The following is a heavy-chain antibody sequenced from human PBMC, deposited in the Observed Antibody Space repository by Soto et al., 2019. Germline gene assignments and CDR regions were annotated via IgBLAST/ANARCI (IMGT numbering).Heavy chain of an antibody. J-gene: IGHJ5*02. Sequence: SQTLSLTCAISGDSVSSNSAAWNWIRQSPSRGLEWLGRTYYRSKWYNDYAVSVKSRITINPDTSKNQFSLQLNSVTPEDTAVYYCARDKRIAAVDGKANWFDPWGQGTLVTVSS. CDR3: ARDKRIAAVDGKANWFDP. V-gene: IGHV6-1*01. D-gene: IGHD6-13*01. CDR1: GDSVSSNSAA. CDR2: TYYRSKWYN.